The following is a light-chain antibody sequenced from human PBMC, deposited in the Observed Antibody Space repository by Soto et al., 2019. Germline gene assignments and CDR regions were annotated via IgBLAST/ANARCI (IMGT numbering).Light chain of an antibody. J-gene: IGKJ3*01. V-gene: IGKV1-9*01. CDR1: QGISSY. CDR2: GAS. Sequence: DIQMTQSPSSLSASVGDRVTITCRASQGISSYLAWYQQKPGKAPKLLIFGASTLQSGVPSRFSCSGSGTNFTLTINSLQPEDFATYYCQQLNSYPRTFGPGTKVDIK. CDR3: QQLNSYPRT.